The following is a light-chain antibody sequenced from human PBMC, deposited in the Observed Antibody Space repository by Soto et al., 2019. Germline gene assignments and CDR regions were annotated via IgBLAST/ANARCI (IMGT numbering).Light chain of an antibody. V-gene: IGKV3-15*01. CDR1: QSVSSN. CDR3: QQYNNWPPDVRT. Sequence: EIVMTQSPATLSVSPGERATLSCRASQSVSSNLAWYQQKPGQAPRLLIYGASTRATGIPARFSGSGSGTEFTLTISSLQSEDFAVYYCQQYNNWPPDVRTFGQGTKVEIK. CDR2: GAS. J-gene: IGKJ1*01.